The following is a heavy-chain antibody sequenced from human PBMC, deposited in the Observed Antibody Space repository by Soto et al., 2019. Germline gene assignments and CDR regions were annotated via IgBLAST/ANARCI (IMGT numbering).Heavy chain of an antibody. V-gene: IGHV1-69*13. J-gene: IGHJ4*02. CDR1: GGTFSSYA. CDR2: IIPIFGTA. CDR3: ASGTTYYYDSSGYYAPFDY. Sequence: SVKVSCKASGGTFSSYAISWVRQAPGQGLEWMGGIIPIFGTANYAQKFQGRVTITADESTSTAYMELSSLRSEDTAVYYCASGTTYYYDSSGYYAPFDYWGQGTLVTV. D-gene: IGHD3-22*01.